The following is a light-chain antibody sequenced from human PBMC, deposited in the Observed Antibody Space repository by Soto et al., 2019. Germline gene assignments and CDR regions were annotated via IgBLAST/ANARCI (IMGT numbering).Light chain of an antibody. CDR3: QQTYSTLLT. CDR2: AAS. CDR1: QIISSY. Sequence: DIQMTQSPSSLSASVGDRVTITCRASQIISSYLNWYQQKPGKAPNLLIYAASSLQSGVPSRFSGSGSGTDFTLTISSLQPEDFATYYCQQTYSTLLTFGPGTKVDIK. J-gene: IGKJ3*01. V-gene: IGKV1-39*01.